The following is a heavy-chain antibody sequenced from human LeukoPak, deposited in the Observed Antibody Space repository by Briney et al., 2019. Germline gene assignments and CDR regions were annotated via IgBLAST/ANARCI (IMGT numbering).Heavy chain of an antibody. Sequence: PSETLSLTCAVYGVSFSGYYWSWIRQPPGKGLEWIGEINHSGSTYYNPSLKSRVTISVDTSKNQFSLKLSSVTAADTAVYYCARVGGGYSYGYFDYWGQGTLVTVSS. D-gene: IGHD5-18*01. CDR1: GVSFSGYY. CDR2: INHSGST. J-gene: IGHJ4*02. CDR3: ARVGGGYSYGYFDY. V-gene: IGHV4-34*01.